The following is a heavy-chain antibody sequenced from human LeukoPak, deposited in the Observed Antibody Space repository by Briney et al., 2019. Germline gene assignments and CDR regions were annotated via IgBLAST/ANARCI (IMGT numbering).Heavy chain of an antibody. J-gene: IGHJ5*02. CDR1: GYTFTSYY. D-gene: IGHD6-6*01. V-gene: IGHV1-46*01. CDR2: INPSGGST. Sequence: ASVKVSCKASGYTFTSYYMHWVRQAPGQGLEWMGIINPSGGSTSIAQKFQGRVTMTRDTSTSTVYMDLSSMRSEDTAVYYCARASSSRGGYNWFDPWGQGTLVTVSS. CDR3: ARASSSRGGYNWFDP.